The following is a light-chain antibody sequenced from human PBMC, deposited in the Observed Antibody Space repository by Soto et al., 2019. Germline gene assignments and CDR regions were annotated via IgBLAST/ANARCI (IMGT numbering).Light chain of an antibody. CDR3: SSFTSSSTYV. CDR1: SSDVGSYNR. V-gene: IGLV2-18*02. CDR2: DVS. Sequence: QSALTQPPSESGSPGQSVTISCTGTSSDVGSYNRVSWYQQPPGTAPKLMIYDVSNRPSAVPDRFSGSKSGNTASLTISGLQPEHEADYYCSSFTSSSTYVFGTGTKVTVL. J-gene: IGLJ1*01.